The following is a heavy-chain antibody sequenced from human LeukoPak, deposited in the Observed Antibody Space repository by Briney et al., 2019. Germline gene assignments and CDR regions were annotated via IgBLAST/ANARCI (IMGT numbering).Heavy chain of an antibody. CDR3: ARLGYCSSTSCYPDSHYFDY. CDR2: INPSGGST. V-gene: IGHV1-46*01. J-gene: IGHJ4*02. Sequence: ASVKVSCKASGYTFTGYYMHWVRQAPGQGLEWMGIINPSGGSTSYAQKFQGRVTMTRDTSTSTVYMELSSLRSEDTAVYYCARLGYCSSTSCYPDSHYFDYWGQGTLVTVSS. CDR1: GYTFTGYY. D-gene: IGHD2-2*01.